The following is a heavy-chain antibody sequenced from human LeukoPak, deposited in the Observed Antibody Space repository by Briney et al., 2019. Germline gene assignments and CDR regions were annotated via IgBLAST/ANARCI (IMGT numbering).Heavy chain of an antibody. CDR3: AGRRDLCLGARPMDY. D-gene: IGHD3-16*01. Sequence: GGSLRLSCAASGFTFSSYAMHWVRQAPGKGLEWVAVISYDGSNKYYADSVKGRFTISRDNSKNTLYLQMNSLRAEDTAVYYCAGRRDLCLGARPMDYWGQETRVTVSS. CDR1: GFTFSSYA. J-gene: IGHJ4*02. V-gene: IGHV3-30*04. CDR2: ISYDGSNK.